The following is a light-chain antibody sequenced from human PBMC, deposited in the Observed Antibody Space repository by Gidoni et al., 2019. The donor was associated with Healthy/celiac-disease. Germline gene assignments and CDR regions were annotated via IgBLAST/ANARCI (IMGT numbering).Light chain of an antibody. Sequence: QSVLTQPPSVSEAPGQRVTISCPGSSSNIGAGYDVHWYRQLPGTAPKLLIYGNSNRPSGVPDRFSGSKSGTSASLAITGLQAEDEADHYCQSYDSSLSAYVFGTGTKVTVL. CDR2: GNS. CDR1: SSNIGAGYD. CDR3: QSYDSSLSAYV. J-gene: IGLJ1*01. V-gene: IGLV1-40*01.